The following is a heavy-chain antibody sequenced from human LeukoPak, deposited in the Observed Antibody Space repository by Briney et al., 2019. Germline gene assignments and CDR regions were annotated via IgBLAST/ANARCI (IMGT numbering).Heavy chain of an antibody. V-gene: IGHV3-23*01. J-gene: IGHJ4*02. CDR1: GFTFSSYA. CDR2: ISGSGGST. CDR3: AKDQYHYDFWSGYSPNFDY. Sequence: AGGSLRPSCAASGFTFSSYAMSWVRQAPGKGLEWVSAISGSGGSTYYADSVKGRFTISRDNSKNTLYLQMNSLRAEDTAVYYCAKDQYHYDFWSGYSPNFDYWGQGTLVTVSS. D-gene: IGHD3-3*01.